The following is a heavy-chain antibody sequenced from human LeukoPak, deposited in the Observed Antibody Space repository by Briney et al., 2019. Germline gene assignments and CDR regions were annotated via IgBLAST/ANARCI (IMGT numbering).Heavy chain of an antibody. CDR1: RFSISGYW. CDR3: VTNRDTSAYGRFDP. V-gene: IGHV3-74*01. Sequence: GGSLRLSRAPSRFSISGYWMHWVRQPPRKGLVWVSRINGDGTTATYAASVKGRFTISRDKSKNTVYLQMNSLRGEDMAVYYCVTNRDTSAYGRFDPWGQGALVTVSS. D-gene: IGHD3-22*01. CDR2: INGDGTTA. J-gene: IGHJ5*02.